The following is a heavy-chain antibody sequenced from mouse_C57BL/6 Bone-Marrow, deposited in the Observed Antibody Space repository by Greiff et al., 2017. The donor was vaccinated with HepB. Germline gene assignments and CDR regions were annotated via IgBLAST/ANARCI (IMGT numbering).Heavy chain of an antibody. J-gene: IGHJ4*01. Sequence: VKLQQSGPELVKPGASVKISCKASGYAFSSSWMNWVKQRPGKGLEWIGRIYPGDGDTNYNGKFKGKATLTADKSSSTAYMQLSSLTSEDSAVYFCAGIYYDSLYAMDYWGQGTSVTVSS. CDR3: AGIYYDSLYAMDY. CDR2: IYPGDGDT. CDR1: GYAFSSSW. D-gene: IGHD2-4*01. V-gene: IGHV1-82*01.